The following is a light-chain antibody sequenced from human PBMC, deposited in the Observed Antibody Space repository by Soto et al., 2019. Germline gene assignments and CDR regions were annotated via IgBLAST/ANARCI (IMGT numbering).Light chain of an antibody. Sequence: QSVLTQPPSVSGTPGQKVSISCSGSASNLGCNPVNWYQHLPGAAPKLLIYTNHQRPSGVPDRFSGSKSGTSASLAISGLRSEDEADFYCAAWDDSLNAVVFGGGTKLTVL. CDR1: ASNLGCNP. J-gene: IGLJ2*01. CDR2: TNH. CDR3: AAWDDSLNAVV. V-gene: IGLV1-44*01.